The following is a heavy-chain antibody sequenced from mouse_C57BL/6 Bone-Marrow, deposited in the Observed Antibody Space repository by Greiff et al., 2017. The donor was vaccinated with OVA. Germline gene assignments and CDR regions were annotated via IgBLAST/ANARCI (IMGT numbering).Heavy chain of an antibody. CDR1: GYTFTSYW. V-gene: IGHV1-52*01. D-gene: IGHD2-2*01. CDR2: INPSDSET. Sequence: QVQLQQPGAELVRPGSSVKLSCKASGYTFTSYWMHWVKQRPIQGLEWIGNINPSDSETHYNQKFKDKATLTVDKSSSTAYMQLSSLTSEDSAVYYCARSTMVTTFAYWGQGTLVTVSA. CDR3: ARSTMVTTFAY. J-gene: IGHJ3*01.